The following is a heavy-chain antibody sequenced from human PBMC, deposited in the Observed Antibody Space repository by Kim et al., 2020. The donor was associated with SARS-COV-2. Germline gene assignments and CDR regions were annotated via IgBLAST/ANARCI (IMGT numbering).Heavy chain of an antibody. CDR2: K. J-gene: IGHJ4*02. Sequence: KNYADSVNGQLTISTDNSKNTLYQQMSSLGAEDTSVYYCAREGSGSYPDYWGQGTLVTVSS. CDR3: AREGSGSYPDY. V-gene: IGHV3-33*01. D-gene: IGHD3-10*01.